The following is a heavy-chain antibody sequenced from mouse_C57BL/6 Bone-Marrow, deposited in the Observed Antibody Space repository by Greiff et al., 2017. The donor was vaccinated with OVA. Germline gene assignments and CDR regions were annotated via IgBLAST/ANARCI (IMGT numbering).Heavy chain of an antibody. CDR2: ISDGGSYT. J-gene: IGHJ2*01. V-gene: IGHV5-4*03. CDR3: ARFYYYGSSWDY. Sequence: EVKVVESGGGLVKPGGSLKLSCAASGFTFSSYAMSWVRQTPEKRLEWVATISDGGSYTYYPDNVKGRFTISRDNAKNNLYLQMSHLKSEDTAMYYCARFYYYGSSWDYWGQGTTLTVSS. CDR1: GFTFSSYA. D-gene: IGHD1-1*01.